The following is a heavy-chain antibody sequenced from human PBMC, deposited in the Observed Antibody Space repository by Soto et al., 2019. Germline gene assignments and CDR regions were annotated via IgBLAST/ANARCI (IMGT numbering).Heavy chain of an antibody. CDR3: AAGGGLPRYS. D-gene: IGHD5-12*01. CDR2: IYHSGST. J-gene: IGHJ4*02. CDR1: GGFVSSGGCS. Sequence: HSETVSLTGAVSGGFVSSGGCSWSWIRQPPGKGLEWIGYIYHSGSTYYNPSLKSRVTISVDRSKNQFSLKLSSVTAADTAVYYCAAGGGLPRYSWGQGTLVTVPS. V-gene: IGHV4-30-2*01.